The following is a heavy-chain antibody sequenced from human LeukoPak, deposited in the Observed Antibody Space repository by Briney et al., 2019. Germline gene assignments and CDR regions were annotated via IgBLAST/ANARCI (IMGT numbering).Heavy chain of an antibody. CDR2: INAGNGNT. CDR3: ARDFHSGDAFDI. J-gene: IGHJ3*02. V-gene: IGHV1-3*01. CDR1: GYTFTTYT. Sequence: ASVKVSCKASGYTFTTYTVHWVRQAPGQRLEWMGWINAGNGNTKYSQKFQGRVTITRDTSASTAYMELSSLRSEDTAVYYCARDFHSGDAFDIWGQGTMVTVSS. D-gene: IGHD1-1*01.